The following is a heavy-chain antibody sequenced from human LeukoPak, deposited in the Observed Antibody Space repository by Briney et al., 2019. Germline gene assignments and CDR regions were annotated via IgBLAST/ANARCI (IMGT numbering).Heavy chain of an antibody. Sequence: ASVKVSCKASGYTFTGYYMHWVRQAPGQGLEWMGRIIPILGIANYAQKFQGRVTITADKSTSTAYMELSSLRSEDTAVYYCASSAGYSSGWYGGDWFDPWGQGTLVTVSS. CDR3: ASSAGYSSGWYGGDWFDP. CDR1: GYTFTGYY. CDR2: IIPILGIA. J-gene: IGHJ5*02. D-gene: IGHD6-19*01. V-gene: IGHV1-69*02.